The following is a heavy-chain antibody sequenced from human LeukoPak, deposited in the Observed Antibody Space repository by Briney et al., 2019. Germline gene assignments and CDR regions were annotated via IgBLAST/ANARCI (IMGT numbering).Heavy chain of an antibody. V-gene: IGHV3-7*01. CDR3: ARDVVGSLDY. Sequence: GGSLRLSCAASGFTFSTYWMAWVRQAPGKGLEWVANIKGDDSARHQADSVKGRFTISRDNAQNSVYLQMSSLRGEDAAIYYCARDVVGSLDYWGQGTLVTVSS. CDR1: GFTFSTYW. J-gene: IGHJ4*02. D-gene: IGHD1-26*01. CDR2: IKGDDSAR.